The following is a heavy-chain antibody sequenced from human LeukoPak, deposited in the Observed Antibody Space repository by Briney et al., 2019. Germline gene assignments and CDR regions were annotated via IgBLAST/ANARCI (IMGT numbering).Heavy chain of an antibody. V-gene: IGHV1-46*01. CDR2: ISPSGSST. CDR1: GYTFTSCY. CDR3: ASTLTIKDIPPEGY. D-gene: IGHD3-3*01. J-gene: IGHJ4*02. Sequence: RASVKVSCKASGYTFTSCYMHGVRQAPGQGLEWMGIISPSGSSTNYAQKYQGRVTMTRDTSTSTVYMELSSLRSEDTAVYYCASTLTIKDIPPEGYWGQGTLVTVSS.